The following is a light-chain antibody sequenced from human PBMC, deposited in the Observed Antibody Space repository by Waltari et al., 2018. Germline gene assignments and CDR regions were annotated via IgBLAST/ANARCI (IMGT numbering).Light chain of an antibody. J-gene: IGKJ5*01. Sequence: DIQMTQSLSSLSASVADRISSTCRASQGIRNHLGWFQQKPGKAPKSLIFATSSLQSGVPSRFSGSGSGTDFTLTISSLQPEDFATYYCQQYDSYPITFGQGTRLDIQ. CDR1: QGIRNH. CDR3: QQYDSYPIT. CDR2: ATS. V-gene: IGKV1-16*01.